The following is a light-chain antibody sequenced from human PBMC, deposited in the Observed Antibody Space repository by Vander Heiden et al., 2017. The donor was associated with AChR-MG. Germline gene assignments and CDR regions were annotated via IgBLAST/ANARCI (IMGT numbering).Light chain of an antibody. J-gene: IGKJ5*01. CDR2: LGS. Sequence: EIVLTQSPLSMPVTPGEQASISCRSSQSLLHSNGYNYLDWYLQKPGQSPQLLIYLGSNRASGVPGRFSGRGSGTDFTLKISRVVPEDVGVYYCMHALQSPITFGQGTRLEIK. V-gene: IGKV2-28*01. CDR3: MHALQSPIT. CDR1: QSLLHSNGYNY.